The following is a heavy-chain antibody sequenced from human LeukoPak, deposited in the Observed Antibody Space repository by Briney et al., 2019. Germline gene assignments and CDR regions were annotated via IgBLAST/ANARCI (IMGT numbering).Heavy chain of an antibody. V-gene: IGHV1-2*06. J-gene: IGHJ4*02. CDR1: GYTFTGYY. Sequence: ASVKVSCKASGYTFTGYYIHWVRRAPGQGLEWMGRINPNSGGTDYAQKFQGRVTMTRDTSINTAYMELSRLRSDDTAVYYCARDYDSSGYYGFWGQGTLVTVSS. CDR2: INPNSGGT. CDR3: ARDYDSSGYYGF. D-gene: IGHD3-22*01.